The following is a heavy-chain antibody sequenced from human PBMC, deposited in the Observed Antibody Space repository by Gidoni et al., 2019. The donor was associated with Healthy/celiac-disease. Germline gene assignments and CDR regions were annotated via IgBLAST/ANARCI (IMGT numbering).Heavy chain of an antibody. CDR2: ISGSGGST. V-gene: IGHV3-23*01. D-gene: IGHD6-6*01. J-gene: IGHJ4*02. CDR3: AKDGLGNTAAEQFDY. Sequence: EVQLLESGGGLVQPGGSLRLFCAASGFTFSSYAMSWVRQAPGKGLEWVSAISGSGGSTYYADSVKGRFTISRDNSKNTLYLQMNSLRAEDTAVYYCAKDGLGNTAAEQFDYWGQGTLVTVSS. CDR1: GFTFSSYA.